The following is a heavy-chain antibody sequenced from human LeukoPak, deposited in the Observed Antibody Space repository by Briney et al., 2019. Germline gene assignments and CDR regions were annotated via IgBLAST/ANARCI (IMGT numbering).Heavy chain of an antibody. CDR3: ARDRSKSLATMYYYGMDV. V-gene: IGHV4-59*12. Sequence: PSETLSFTCTVSGGSISSYYWSWIRQPPGKGLEWIGSIYHSGSTYYNPFLKSRVTISVDTSKNQFSLKLSSVTAADTAVYYCARDRSKSLATMYYYGMDVWGQGTTVTVSS. J-gene: IGHJ6*02. CDR2: IYHSGST. CDR1: GGSISSYY. D-gene: IGHD5-24*01.